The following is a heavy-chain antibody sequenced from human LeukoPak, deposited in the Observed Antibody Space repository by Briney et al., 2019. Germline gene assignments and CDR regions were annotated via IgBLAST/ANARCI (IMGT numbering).Heavy chain of an antibody. J-gene: IGHJ4*02. Sequence: TSQTLSLTCTVSGGSISSGGYYWSWIRQHPGKGLEWIGRIYTSGSTNYNPSLKSRVTMSVDTSKNQFSLKLSSVTAADTAVYYCARDRWQWLGSFDYWGQGTLVTVSS. V-gene: IGHV4-61*02. D-gene: IGHD6-19*01. CDR3: ARDRWQWLGSFDY. CDR1: GGSISSGGYY. CDR2: IYTSGST.